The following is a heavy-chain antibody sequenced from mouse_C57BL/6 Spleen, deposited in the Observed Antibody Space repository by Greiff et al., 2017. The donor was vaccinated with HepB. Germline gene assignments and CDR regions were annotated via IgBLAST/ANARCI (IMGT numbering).Heavy chain of an antibody. CDR3: ARRNYDYELGS. Sequence: VKVVESGAELARPGASVKLSCKASGYTFTSYGISWVKQRTGQGLEWIGEIYPRSGNTYYNEKFKGKATLTADKSSSTAYMELRSLTSEDSAVYFCARRNYDYELGSWGQGTLVTVSA. D-gene: IGHD2-4*01. J-gene: IGHJ3*01. V-gene: IGHV1-81*01. CDR1: GYTFTSYG. CDR2: IYPRSGNT.